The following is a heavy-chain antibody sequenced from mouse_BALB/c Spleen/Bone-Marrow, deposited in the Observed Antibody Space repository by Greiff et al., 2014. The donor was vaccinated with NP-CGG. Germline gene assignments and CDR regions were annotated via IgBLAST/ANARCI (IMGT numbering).Heavy chain of an antibody. Sequence: DVHLVESGGGLVKPGGSLKLSCAASGFTFSGYAMSWVRQSPERRLEWVATISSGGSYIHYPDSVKGRFTISRDNAKNTLYLQMSSLRSEDTAIYYCARPDPWFAYWGQGTLVTVSA. CDR2: ISSGGSYI. CDR1: GFTFSGYA. J-gene: IGHJ3*01. CDR3: ARPDPWFAY. V-gene: IGHV5-9-3*01.